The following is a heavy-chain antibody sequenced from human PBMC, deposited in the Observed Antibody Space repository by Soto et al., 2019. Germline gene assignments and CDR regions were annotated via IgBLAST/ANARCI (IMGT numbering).Heavy chain of an antibody. CDR2: ISYDGSNK. CDR1: GFTFSSYG. Sequence: GGSLRLSCAASGFTFSSYGMHWVRQAPGKGLEWVAVISYDGSNKYYADSVKGRFTISRDNSKNTLYLQMNSLRAEDTAVYYCAKDSYGSSWYSPLNFDYWGQGTLVTVSS. J-gene: IGHJ4*02. CDR3: AKDSYGSSWYSPLNFDY. V-gene: IGHV3-30*18. D-gene: IGHD6-13*01.